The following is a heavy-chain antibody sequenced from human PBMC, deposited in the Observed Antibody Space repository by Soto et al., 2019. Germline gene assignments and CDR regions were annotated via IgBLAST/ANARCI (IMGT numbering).Heavy chain of an antibody. V-gene: IGHV5-10-1*01. CDR2: IDPSDSYT. CDR1: GYQFTNYW. Sequence: GESLKISCEGSGYQFTNYWINWVRQMPGKGLEWMGRIDPSDSYTNYSPSFEGHVTFLVDKSLSTTYVQWSSLKASDTAMYYCGRQGGDGYHMDYWGQGTLVTVSS. J-gene: IGHJ4*02. CDR3: GRQGGDGYHMDY. D-gene: IGHD3-16*01.